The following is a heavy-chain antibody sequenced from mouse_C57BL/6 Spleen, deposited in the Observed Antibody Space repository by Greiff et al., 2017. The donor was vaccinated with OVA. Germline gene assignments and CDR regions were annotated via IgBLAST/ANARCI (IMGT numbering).Heavy chain of an antibody. V-gene: IGHV1-52*01. CDR1: GYTFTSYW. CDR2: IDPSDSET. D-gene: IGHD1-1*01. CDR3: ARSPNYYGSSYGYWYFDV. Sequence: QVQLQQPGAELVRPGSSVKLSCKASGYTFTSYWMHWVKQRPIQGLEWIGNIDPSDSETHYNQKFKDKATLTVDKASSTAYMQLSSLTSEDSAVYYCARSPNYYGSSYGYWYFDVWGTGTTVTVSS. J-gene: IGHJ1*03.